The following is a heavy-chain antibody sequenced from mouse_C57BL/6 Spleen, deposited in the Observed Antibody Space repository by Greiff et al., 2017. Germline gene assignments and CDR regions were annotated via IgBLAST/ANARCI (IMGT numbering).Heavy chain of an antibody. CDR1: GYAFSSYW. J-gene: IGHJ4*01. D-gene: IGHD2-3*01. CDR3: AIVYDGYPSYARDY. V-gene: IGHV1-80*01. Sequence: QVQLQQSGAELVKPGASVKISCKASGYAFSSYWMNWVKQRPGKGLEWIGQIYPGDGDTNYNGKFKGKATLTADKSSSTAYMQLSSLTSEDSAVYFGAIVYDGYPSYARDYWGQGTSVTVSS. CDR2: IYPGDGDT.